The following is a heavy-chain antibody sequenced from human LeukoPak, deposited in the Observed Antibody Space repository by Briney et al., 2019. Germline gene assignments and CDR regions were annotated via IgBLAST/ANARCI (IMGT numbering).Heavy chain of an antibody. Sequence: GASVTVSCKASGYTFSSYYIHWVRQAPGQGLEWMGWINPNSGGTNYAQKFQGRVTMTRDTSISTAYMELSTLRSDDTAVYYCARVPAVAGRSPFEGPFDYWGQGTLVTVSS. CDR2: INPNSGGT. D-gene: IGHD6-19*01. J-gene: IGHJ4*02. V-gene: IGHV1-2*02. CDR3: ARVPAVAGRSPFEGPFDY. CDR1: GYTFSSYY.